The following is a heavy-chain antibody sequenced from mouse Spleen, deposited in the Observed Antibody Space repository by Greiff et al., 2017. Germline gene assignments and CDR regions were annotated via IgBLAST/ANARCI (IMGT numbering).Heavy chain of an antibody. J-gene: IGHJ4*01. CDR3: NDPYYYGSSSYAMDY. CDR2: IDPENGDT. Sequence: DVKLQESGAELVRSGASVKLSCTASGFNIKDYYMHWVKQRPEQGLEWIGWIDPENGDTEYAPKFQGKATMTADTSSNTAYLQLSSLTSEDTAVYYCNDPYYYGSSSYAMDYWGQGTSVTVSS. V-gene: IGHV14-4*02. D-gene: IGHD1-1*01. CDR1: GFNIKDYY.